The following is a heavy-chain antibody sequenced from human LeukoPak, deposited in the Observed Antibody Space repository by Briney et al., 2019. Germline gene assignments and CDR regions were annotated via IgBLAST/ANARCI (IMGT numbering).Heavy chain of an antibody. CDR3: TTVEFRGYCSSTSCPD. J-gene: IGHJ4*02. Sequence: PGGSLRLSCAASGFTFSNALMSWVRQAPGKGLEWVGRIKSKTDGGTTDYAAPVKGRFTISRDDSKNTLYLQMNSLKTEDTAVYYCTTVEFRGYCSSTSCPDWGQGTLVTVSS. V-gene: IGHV3-15*01. D-gene: IGHD2-2*01. CDR2: IKSKTDGGTT. CDR1: GFTFSNAL.